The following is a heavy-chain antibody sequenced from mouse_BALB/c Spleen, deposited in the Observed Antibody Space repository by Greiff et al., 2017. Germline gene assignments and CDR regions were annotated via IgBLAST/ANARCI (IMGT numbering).Heavy chain of an antibody. Sequence: DVHLVESGGGLVKPGGSLKLSCAASGFTFSDYYMYWVRQTPEKRLEWVATISDGGSYTYYPDSVKGRFTISRDNAKNNLYLQMSSLKSEDTAMYYCARADWDVAMDYWGQGTSVTVSS. V-gene: IGHV5-4*02. CDR2: ISDGGSYT. CDR3: ARADWDVAMDY. J-gene: IGHJ4*01. D-gene: IGHD4-1*01. CDR1: GFTFSDYY.